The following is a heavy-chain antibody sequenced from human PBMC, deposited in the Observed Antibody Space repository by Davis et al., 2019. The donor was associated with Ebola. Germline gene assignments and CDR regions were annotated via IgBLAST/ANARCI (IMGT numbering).Heavy chain of an antibody. J-gene: IGHJ6*02. CDR3: AKGYYYDSSGYLPIYYYYGMDV. CDR1: GFTFSSYA. CDR2: ISYDGSNK. D-gene: IGHD3-22*01. Sequence: PGGSLRLSCAASGFTFSSYAMHWVRQAPGKGLEWVAVISYDGSNKYYADSVKGRFTISRDNSKNTLYLQMNSLRAEDTAVYYCAKGYYYDSSGYLPIYYYYGMDVWGQGTTVTVSS. V-gene: IGHV3-30-3*01.